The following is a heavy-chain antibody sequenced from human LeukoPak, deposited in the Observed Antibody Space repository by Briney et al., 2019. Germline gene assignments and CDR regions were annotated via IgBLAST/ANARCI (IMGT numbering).Heavy chain of an antibody. Sequence: ASVKVSCKASGYTFTSYAMHWVRQAPGQRLEWMGWINAGNGNTKYSQKFQGRVTITRDTSASTAYMELSSLRSEDTAVYYCARGDVVVPAATRYYYYYMDVWGKGTTVTVSS. J-gene: IGHJ6*03. D-gene: IGHD2-2*01. V-gene: IGHV1-3*01. CDR3: ARGDVVVPAATRYYYYYMDV. CDR1: GYTFTSYA. CDR2: INAGNGNT.